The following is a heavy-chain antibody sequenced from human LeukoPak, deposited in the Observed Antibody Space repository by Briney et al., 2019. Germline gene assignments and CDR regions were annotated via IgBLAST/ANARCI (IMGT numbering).Heavy chain of an antibody. Sequence: GASVKVSCKASGYTFTGFYIHWVRQAPGQGLEWMGWINPDSGDTNYAQKFQGRVTMTRDTLIRTAYMELSRLRSDDTAVYYCARGSQWVRQNYFDTWGQGTLVTVSS. J-gene: IGHJ5*02. CDR1: GYTFTGFY. CDR2: INPDSGDT. CDR3: ARGSQWVRQNYFDT. D-gene: IGHD5-12*01. V-gene: IGHV1-2*02.